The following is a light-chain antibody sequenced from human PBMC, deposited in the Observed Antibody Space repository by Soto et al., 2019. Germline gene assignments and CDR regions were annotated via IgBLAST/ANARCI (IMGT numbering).Light chain of an antibody. CDR3: QQYNDYWT. Sequence: DTQMTQSPSFLSAPAPDRVTVSCRASQNIGTYLNWYQQKSGKAPKVLISDASSLQSGVPSRFSGSGSGSEFTLTISSLQPDDFATYYCQQYNDYWTFGQGTKVDIK. CDR2: DAS. CDR1: QNIGTY. J-gene: IGKJ1*01. V-gene: IGKV1-39*01.